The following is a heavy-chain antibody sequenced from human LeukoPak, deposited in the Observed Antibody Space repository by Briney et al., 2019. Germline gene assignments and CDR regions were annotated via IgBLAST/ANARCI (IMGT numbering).Heavy chain of an antibody. V-gene: IGHV4-61*08. CDR2: IYYTGRT. J-gene: IGHJ4*02. CDR3: ARRIESLYYFDY. D-gene: IGHD2-8*01. Sequence: PSHTLSLTCAVSGGSVSSSGYYWSWIRQPPGKGLQWIAYIYYTGRTNYNPSLKSRVTISLDTSNSQFSLKLSSVTAADTAVYYCARRIESLYYFDYWGQGTLVTVSS. CDR1: GGSVSSSGYY.